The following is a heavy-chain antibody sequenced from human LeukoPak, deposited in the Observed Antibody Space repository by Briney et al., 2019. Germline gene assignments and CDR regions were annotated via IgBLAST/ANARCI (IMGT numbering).Heavy chain of an antibody. CDR2: IYYSGST. J-gene: IGHJ3*02. CDR3: ARHIAAGTNDAFDI. Sequence: SETLSLTCAVYGGSFSGYYWSWIRQPPGKGLEWIGYIYYSGSTNYNPSLKSRVTISVDTSKNQFSLKLSSVTAADTAVYYCARHIAAGTNDAFDIWGQGTMVTVSS. D-gene: IGHD6-13*01. CDR1: GGSFSGYY. V-gene: IGHV4-59*08.